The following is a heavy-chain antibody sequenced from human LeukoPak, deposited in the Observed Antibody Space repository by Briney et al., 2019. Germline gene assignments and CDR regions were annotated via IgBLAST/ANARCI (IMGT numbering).Heavy chain of an antibody. Sequence: GESLKISCEASGYSFTTYWIGWVRRLHGKSLEWMRIIYPGDSDTRYSPSFQGQVTISADKSISTAYLQWSSLKASDTAMYYCARQHGSGSYYSRAIDYWGQGTLVTVSS. CDR3: ARQHGSGSYYSRAIDY. D-gene: IGHD3-10*01. V-gene: IGHV5-51*01. CDR2: IYPGDSDT. J-gene: IGHJ4*02. CDR1: GYSFTTYW.